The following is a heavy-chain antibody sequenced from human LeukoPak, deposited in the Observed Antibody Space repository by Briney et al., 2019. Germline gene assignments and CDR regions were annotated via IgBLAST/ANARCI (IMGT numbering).Heavy chain of an antibody. Sequence: GGSLTLTCAASGFTFSTYALHWVRQAPGKGLECVTLISSDGTEKYYADSVKGRFTISRDNSKNTLYLQMNSLRADDTAVYYCAKAGSHAYFDYWGQGTLVTVCS. J-gene: IGHJ4*02. CDR3: AKAGSHAYFDY. CDR2: ISSDGTEK. D-gene: IGHD1-26*01. V-gene: IGHV3-30*04. CDR1: GFTFSTYA.